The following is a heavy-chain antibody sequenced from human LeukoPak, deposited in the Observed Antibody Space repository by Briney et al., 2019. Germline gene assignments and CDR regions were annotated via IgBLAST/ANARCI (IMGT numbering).Heavy chain of an antibody. Sequence: PGGALRLSCAAYGVTFRSDSMNWVRQAPGKWVEWVSSISSSSSYIYSADSVKGRFTISRDNAKNSLYLQMNSLRAEDTAVYYCARDPDYYDSSGPGDYWGQGTLVTVSS. CDR1: GVTFRSDS. CDR2: ISSSSSYI. V-gene: IGHV3-21*01. CDR3: ARDPDYYDSSGPGDY. J-gene: IGHJ4*02. D-gene: IGHD3-22*01.